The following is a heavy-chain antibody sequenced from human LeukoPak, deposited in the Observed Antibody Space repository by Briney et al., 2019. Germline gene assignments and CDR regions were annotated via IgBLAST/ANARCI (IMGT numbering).Heavy chain of an antibody. J-gene: IGHJ4*02. Sequence: PSETLSLTCTVSGGSISSGTYYWGWVRQPPGTGLEWFGSIYSSGSTYYNPSLKSRVTISVDTSKNQFSLNLSSVTAADTAVYYCARLALVGASRVVDYWGQGTLVTVSS. CDR1: GGSISSGTYY. V-gene: IGHV4-39*01. CDR2: IYSSGST. CDR3: ARLALVGASRVVDY. D-gene: IGHD1-26*01.